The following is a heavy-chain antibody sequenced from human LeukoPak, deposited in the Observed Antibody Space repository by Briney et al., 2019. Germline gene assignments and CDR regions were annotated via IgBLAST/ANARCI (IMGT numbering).Heavy chain of an antibody. J-gene: IGHJ4*02. CDR3: ARLNSGYSSSWYIGGYYFDY. CDR2: INPGGANT. D-gene: IGHD6-13*01. Sequence: ASVKVSCKASGYTFTNYYIHWVRQAPGQGLEWMGLINPGGANTNYAQNFQGRVTMTRDTSTSTVYMELSSLKASDTAMYYCARLNSGYSSSWYIGGYYFDYWGQGTLVTVSS. CDR1: GYTFTNYY. V-gene: IGHV1-46*01.